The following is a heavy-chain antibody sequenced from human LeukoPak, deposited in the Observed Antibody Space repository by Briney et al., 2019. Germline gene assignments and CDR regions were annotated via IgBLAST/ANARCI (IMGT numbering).Heavy chain of an antibody. Sequence: PSETLSLTCTVSGGSISSSNYYWGWIRQPPGKGLEWIGSMYYSGTTYYNPSLKSRVTISLDTSMNQFSLKLSSVTAADTAVYYCARDAVVPAATYYYYMDVWGKGTTVTISS. V-gene: IGHV4-39*07. D-gene: IGHD2-2*01. J-gene: IGHJ6*03. CDR1: GGSISSSNYY. CDR2: MYYSGTT. CDR3: ARDAVVPAATYYYYMDV.